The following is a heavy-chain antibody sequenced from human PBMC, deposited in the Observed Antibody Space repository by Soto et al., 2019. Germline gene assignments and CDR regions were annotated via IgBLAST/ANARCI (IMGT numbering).Heavy chain of an antibody. CDR3: ATDTYCPATCYRGHGN. J-gene: IGHJ4*02. D-gene: IGHD2-8*02. CDR2: MNQHGSDI. CDR1: GFTFISYW. Sequence: EVQLVEAGRDLVQPGGSLRLCCAASGFTFISYWMAWVRQSPGKGLEWVASMNQHGSDIQYVDSVKGRFTISRDNTRDLLYLQMNNLRAEDTAIYYCATDTYCPATCYRGHGNWGGGTLVTVSS. V-gene: IGHV3-7*01.